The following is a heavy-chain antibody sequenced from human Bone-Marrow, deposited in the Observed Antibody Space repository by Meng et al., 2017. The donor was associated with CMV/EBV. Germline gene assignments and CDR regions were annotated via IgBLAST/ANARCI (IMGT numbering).Heavy chain of an antibody. D-gene: IGHD6-19*01. CDR2: IYSGGST. CDR3: AKDTIPLGAVAATLGH. Sequence: GGSLRLSCAAPGFTVSSNYMSWVRQAPGKGLEWVSVIYSGGSTYYADSVKGRFTISRDNSKNTLYLQMNSLRAEDTAVYYCAKDTIPLGAVAATLGHWGQGTLVTVSS. V-gene: IGHV3-53*01. CDR1: GFTVSSNY. J-gene: IGHJ5*02.